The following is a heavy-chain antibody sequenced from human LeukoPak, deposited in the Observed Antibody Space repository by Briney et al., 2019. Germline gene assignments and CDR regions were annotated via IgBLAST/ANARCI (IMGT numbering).Heavy chain of an antibody. CDR2: ISGSGGST. Sequence: GGSLRLSCAASGFTFSSYAMSWVRQAPGKGLEWVSAISGSGGSTYYADSVKGRFTISRDNSKNTLYLQMNSLRAEDTAVYYCAKERLLWFGELSWFDPWGQGTLVTVSS. J-gene: IGHJ5*02. CDR3: AKERLLWFGELSWFDP. V-gene: IGHV3-23*01. CDR1: GFTFSSYA. D-gene: IGHD3-10*01.